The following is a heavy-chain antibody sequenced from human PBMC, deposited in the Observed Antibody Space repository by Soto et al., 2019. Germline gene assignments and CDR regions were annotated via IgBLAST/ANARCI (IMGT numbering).Heavy chain of an antibody. CDR3: ARDGQQLAPYAFDI. J-gene: IGHJ3*02. D-gene: IGHD6-13*01. CDR2: IWYDGSVK. V-gene: IGHV3-33*01. CDR1: GFTFSHHA. Sequence: QVQLVESGGGVVQPGSSLRLSCATSGFTFSHHAMHWDRQAPGKGLQWVAQIWYDGSVKNYADSMKGRFTISRDSPKNTLFLQMNSLRVEDTAVYYCARDGQQLAPYAFDIWGQGRLVIVSS.